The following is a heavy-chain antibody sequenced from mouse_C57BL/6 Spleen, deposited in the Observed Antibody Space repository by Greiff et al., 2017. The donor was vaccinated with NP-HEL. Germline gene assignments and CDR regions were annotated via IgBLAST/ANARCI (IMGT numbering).Heavy chain of an antibody. D-gene: IGHD2-2*01. Sequence: EVKLQESGPGLVKPSQSLSLTCSVTGYSITSGYYWNWIRQFPGNKLEWMGYISYDGSNNYNPSLKNRISITRDTSKNQFFLKLNSVTTEDTATYYCAISTMVTTSYWYFDVWGTGTTVTVSS. CDR2: ISYDGSN. V-gene: IGHV3-6*01. J-gene: IGHJ1*03. CDR3: AISTMVTTSYWYFDV. CDR1: GYSITSGYY.